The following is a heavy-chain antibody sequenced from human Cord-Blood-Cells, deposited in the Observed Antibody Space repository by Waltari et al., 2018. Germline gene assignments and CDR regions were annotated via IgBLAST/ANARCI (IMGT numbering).Heavy chain of an antibody. Sequence: QVQLVQSGAEVKKPGSSVKVSCKASGGTFSRYAISWVRKAPGQGLEWMGGIIPIFGTANYAQKFQGRVTITADESTSTAYMELSSLRSEDTAVYYCARTMVQGVITFDYWGQGTLVTVSS. D-gene: IGHD3-10*01. CDR2: IIPIFGTA. V-gene: IGHV1-69*01. CDR3: ARTMVQGVITFDY. J-gene: IGHJ4*02. CDR1: GGTFSRYA.